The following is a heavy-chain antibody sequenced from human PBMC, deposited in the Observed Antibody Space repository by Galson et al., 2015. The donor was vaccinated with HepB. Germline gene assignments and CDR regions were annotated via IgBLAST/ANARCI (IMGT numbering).Heavy chain of an antibody. CDR1: GFTFSDYY. D-gene: IGHD4-11*01. CDR3: ARVGSSNYGDDY. J-gene: IGHJ4*02. V-gene: IGHV3-11*06. CDR2: ISSSSSYT. Sequence: SLRLSCAASGFTFSDYYMSWIRQAPGKGLEWVSYISSSSSYTNYADSVKGRFTISRDNAKNSLYLQMNSLRAEDTAVYYCARVGSSNYGDDYWGQGTLVTVSS.